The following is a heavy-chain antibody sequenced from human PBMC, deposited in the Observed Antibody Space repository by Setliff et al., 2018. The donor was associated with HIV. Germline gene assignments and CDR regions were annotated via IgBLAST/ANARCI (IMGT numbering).Heavy chain of an antibody. CDR2: INHSGST. J-gene: IGHJ4*02. CDR1: GGSFSGHY. V-gene: IGHV4-34*01. CDR3: AMVIGWNDAGDY. Sequence: LSLTCAVYGGSFSGHYWSWIRQPPGKGPEWIGEINHSGSTNYNPSLKSRVTIAVDTSKNQFSLKLSFVTAADTAVYYCAMVIGWNDAGDYWGRGNLVTVSS. D-gene: IGHD1-1*01.